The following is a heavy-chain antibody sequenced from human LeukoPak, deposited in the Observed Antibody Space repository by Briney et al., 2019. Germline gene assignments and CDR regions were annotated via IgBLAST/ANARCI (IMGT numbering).Heavy chain of an antibody. V-gene: IGHV1-69*13. D-gene: IGHD2-2*01. CDR1: GGTFSSYA. CDR2: IIPIFGTA. J-gene: IGHJ4*02. Sequence: SVKVSCKASGGTFSSYAINWVLQAPGQGLEWMGGIIPIFGTANYAQKFQDRVTITADESTSTAYMELSSLRSEDTAIYYCASRLYCSNARCRNFPFAYWGQGTLVTVSS. CDR3: ASRLYCSNARCRNFPFAY.